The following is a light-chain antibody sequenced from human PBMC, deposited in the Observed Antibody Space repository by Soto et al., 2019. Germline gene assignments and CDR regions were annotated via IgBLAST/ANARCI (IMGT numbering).Light chain of an antibody. Sequence: QSVLTQPASVSGSPGQSITISCTGTSSDVGGYSYVSWYQQHPGKAPKLMIYDVSNRPSGVSNRFSGSKSGNTASLTISGLQAEDEADYYCSSYTSSIPYVFGTGTKLTVL. J-gene: IGLJ1*01. CDR2: DVS. CDR1: SSDVGGYSY. CDR3: SSYTSSIPYV. V-gene: IGLV2-14*01.